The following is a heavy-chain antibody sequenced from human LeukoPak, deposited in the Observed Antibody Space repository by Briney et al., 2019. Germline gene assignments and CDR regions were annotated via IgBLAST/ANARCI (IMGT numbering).Heavy chain of an antibody. CDR1: GGTFSSYA. CDR3: AILQGYSSSSAWFDP. J-gene: IGHJ5*02. CDR2: IIPIFGIA. V-gene: IGHV1-69*04. D-gene: IGHD6-6*01. Sequence: GSSVKVSCKASGGTFSSYAISWVRQAPGQGLEWMGRIIPIFGIANYAQKFQGRVTITADKSTSTAYMELSSLRSEDTAVYYCAILQGYSSSSAWFDPWGQGTLVTLSS.